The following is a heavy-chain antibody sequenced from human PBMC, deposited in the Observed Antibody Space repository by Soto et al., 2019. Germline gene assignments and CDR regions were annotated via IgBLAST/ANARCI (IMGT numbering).Heavy chain of an antibody. J-gene: IGHJ6*02. CDR3: AKGDSSSWYVNYYYYGMDV. CDR2: ISGSGGST. D-gene: IGHD6-13*01. V-gene: IGHV3-23*01. CDR1: GFTFSSYA. Sequence: PGGSLRLSCAASGFTFSSYAMSWVRQAPGKGLEWVSAISGSGGSTYYADSAKGRFTISRDNSKNTLYLQMNSLRAEDTAVYYCAKGDSSSWYVNYYYYGMDVWGQGTTVTVSS.